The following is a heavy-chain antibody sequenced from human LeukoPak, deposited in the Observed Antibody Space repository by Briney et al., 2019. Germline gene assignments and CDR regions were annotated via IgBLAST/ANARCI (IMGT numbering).Heavy chain of an antibody. CDR2: IYYSGST. J-gene: IGHJ4*02. V-gene: IGHV4-31*03. Sequence: SETLSLTCTVSGGSISSGGYYWSWIRQHPGKGLEWIGYIYYSGSTYYNPSLKSRVTISVDTSKNQFSLKLSSVTAADTAVYYGAGPVGGYYTFDYWGRGPVVTVSS. CDR3: AGPVGGYYTFDY. CDR1: GGSISSGGYY. D-gene: IGHD3-3*01.